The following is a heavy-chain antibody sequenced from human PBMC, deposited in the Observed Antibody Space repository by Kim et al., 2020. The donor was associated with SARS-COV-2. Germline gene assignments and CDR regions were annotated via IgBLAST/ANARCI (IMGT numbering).Heavy chain of an antibody. J-gene: IGHJ3*02. Sequence: NPSLKSRVTISVDTSKNQFSLKLSSVTAADTAVYYCARLYWELRENAFDIWGQGTMVTVSS. V-gene: IGHV4-39*01. CDR3: ARLYWELRENAFDI. D-gene: IGHD1-26*01.